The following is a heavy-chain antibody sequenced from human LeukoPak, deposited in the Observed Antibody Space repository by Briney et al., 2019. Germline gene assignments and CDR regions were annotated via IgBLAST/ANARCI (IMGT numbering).Heavy chain of an antibody. D-gene: IGHD2-2*01. CDR3: AVPAAIDYYYYYYMDV. Sequence: ASAKVSCKASGGTFSSYAISWVRQAPGQGLEWMGGIIPIFGTANYAQKFQGRVTITTDESTSTAYMELSSLRSEDTAAYYCAVPAAIDYYYYYYMDVWGKGTTVTVSS. CDR2: IIPIFGTA. J-gene: IGHJ6*03. CDR1: GGTFSSYA. V-gene: IGHV1-69*05.